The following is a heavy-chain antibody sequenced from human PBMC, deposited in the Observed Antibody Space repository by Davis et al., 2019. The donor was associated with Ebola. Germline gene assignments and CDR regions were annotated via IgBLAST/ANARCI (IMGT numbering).Heavy chain of an antibody. D-gene: IGHD3-22*01. J-gene: IGHJ5*02. CDR3: ARRRITMIVATDP. CDR2: IYHSGST. V-gene: IGHV4-30-2*01. Sequence: SETLSLTCAVSGGSITSGGYSRRWIRQPPGKGLEWIGYIYHSGSTYYNPSLKSRVTISVDTSKNQFSLKLSSVTAADTAVYYCARRRITMIVATDPWGQGTLVTVSS. CDR1: GGSITSGGYS.